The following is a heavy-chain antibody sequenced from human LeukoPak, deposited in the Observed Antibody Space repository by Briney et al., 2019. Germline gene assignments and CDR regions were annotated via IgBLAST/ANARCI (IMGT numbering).Heavy chain of an antibody. CDR2: IYYSGST. CDR1: GGSISSSSYY. CDR3: ASVPAGLSSSWRPSTSGNY. V-gene: IGHV4-39*01. Sequence: SETLSLTCTVSGGSISSSSYYWGWIRQPPGKGLEWIGSIYYSGSTYYNPFLKSRVTISVDTSKNQFSLKLSSVTAADTAVYYCASVPAGLSSSWRPSTSGNYWGQGTLVTVSS. D-gene: IGHD6-13*01. J-gene: IGHJ4*02.